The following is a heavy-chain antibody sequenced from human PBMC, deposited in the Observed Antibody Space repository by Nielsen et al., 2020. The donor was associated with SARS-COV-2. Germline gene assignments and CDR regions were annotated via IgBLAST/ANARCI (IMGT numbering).Heavy chain of an antibody. V-gene: IGHV1-69*06. CDR1: GGTFSSYA. CDR2: IIPIFGTA. CDR3: ATAAAGHYYYYGMDV. J-gene: IGHJ6*02. D-gene: IGHD6-13*01. Sequence: SVNVSCKASGGTFSSYAISWVRQAPGQGLEWMGGIIPIFGTANYAQKFQGRVTITADKSTSTAYMELSSLRSEDTAVYYYATAAAGHYYYYGMDVWGQGTTVTVSS.